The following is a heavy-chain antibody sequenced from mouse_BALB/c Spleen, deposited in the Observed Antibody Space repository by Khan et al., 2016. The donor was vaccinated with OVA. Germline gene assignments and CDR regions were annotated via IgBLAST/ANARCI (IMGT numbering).Heavy chain of an antibody. D-gene: IGHD1-1*01. CDR2: ISYSGNT. Sequence: VQLKQSGPGLVKPSQSLSLICTVTGYSITSDYAWNWIRQFPGNKLEWMGFISYSGNTKYNPSLKSRISITRDTSKNQFFLQLNSVTTADTATYYCARVYGGDFDYWGQGTTLTVSS. V-gene: IGHV3-2*02. J-gene: IGHJ2*01. CDR3: ARVYGGDFDY. CDR1: GYSITSDYA.